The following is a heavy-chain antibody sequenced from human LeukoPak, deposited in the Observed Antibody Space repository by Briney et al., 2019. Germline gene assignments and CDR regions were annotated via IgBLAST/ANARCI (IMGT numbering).Heavy chain of an antibody. D-gene: IGHD6-19*01. V-gene: IGHV3-21*01. CDR1: GFTFSSYS. CDR3: ARDYKGSSGWYSGY. CDR2: ISSSSSYI. J-gene: IGHJ4*02. Sequence: PGGSLRLSCAASGFTFSSYSMNWVRQAPGKGLEWVSSISSSSSYIYYVDSVKGRFTISRDNAKNSLYLQMNSLRAEDTAVYYCARDYKGSSGWYSGYWGQGTLVTVSS.